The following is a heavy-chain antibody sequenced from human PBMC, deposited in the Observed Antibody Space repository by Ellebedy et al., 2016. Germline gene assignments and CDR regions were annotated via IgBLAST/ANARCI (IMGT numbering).Heavy chain of an antibody. V-gene: IGHV3-30-3*01. Sequence: GGSLRLSCAASGFTFSSYAMHWVRQAPGKGLEWVAVISYDGSNKYYADSVKGRFTISRDNSKNSLYLQMNSLRAEDTAVYYCASRPMIGGDYWGQGTLVTVSS. CDR2: ISYDGSNK. J-gene: IGHJ4*02. D-gene: IGHD3-22*01. CDR3: ASRPMIGGDY. CDR1: GFTFSSYA.